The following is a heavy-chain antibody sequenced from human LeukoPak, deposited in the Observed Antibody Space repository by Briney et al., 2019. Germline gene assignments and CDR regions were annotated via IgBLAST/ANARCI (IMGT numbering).Heavy chain of an antibody. D-gene: IGHD3-16*01. CDR2: IHPKSGDT. CDR1: GYTFTGYY. CDR3: SRGSGISFGGIDY. Sequence: GASVKVSCKASGYTFTGYYLHWVRQAPGQGLEWMGWIHPKSGDTHYAQKFLGRVTLTRDTSTTIVYMELTWLTSDGTAVYYCSRGSGISFGGIDYWGQGTLVTVSS. V-gene: IGHV1-2*02. J-gene: IGHJ4*02.